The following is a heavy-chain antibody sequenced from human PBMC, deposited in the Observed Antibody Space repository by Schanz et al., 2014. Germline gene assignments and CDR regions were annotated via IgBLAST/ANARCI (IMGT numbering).Heavy chain of an antibody. V-gene: IGHV1-18*01. CDR2: ISAYNGNT. Sequence: QVQLVQSGAEVKKPGASVKVSCKASGYSFTSYGITWVRQAPGQGLEWMGWISAYNGNTNYAQKLQGRLTMITDTPTSTAYMELRSLRSDDTAVYYCARTAHYYDSTGYFRKLDYWGQGTLVTVSS. CDR3: ARTAHYYDSTGYFRKLDY. J-gene: IGHJ4*02. CDR1: GYSFTSYG. D-gene: IGHD3-22*01.